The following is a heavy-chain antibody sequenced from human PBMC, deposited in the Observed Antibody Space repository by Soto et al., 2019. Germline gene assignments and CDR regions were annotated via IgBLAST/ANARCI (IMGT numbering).Heavy chain of an antibody. Sequence: EVQLVQSGAEVKKPGESLRISCKGSGYSFTSYWISWVRQMPGKGLEWMGRIDPSDSYTNYSPSFQGHVTISADKSISTAYLQWRRLQASDTSMYYCSGVGGPYSSGGIGYWGQGTLVTVSS. J-gene: IGHJ4*02. D-gene: IGHD6-19*01. V-gene: IGHV5-10-1*03. CDR3: SGVGGPYSSGGIGY. CDR2: IDPSDSYT. CDR1: GYSFTSYW.